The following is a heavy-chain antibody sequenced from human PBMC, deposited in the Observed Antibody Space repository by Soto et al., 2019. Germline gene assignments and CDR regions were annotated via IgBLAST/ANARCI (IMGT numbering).Heavy chain of an antibody. CDR2: ISSSSSYI. D-gene: IGHD5-18*01. V-gene: IGHV3-21*01. Sequence: GGSLRLSCAASGFTFSSYSMNWVRQAPGKGLEWVSSISSSSSYIYYADSVKGRFTISRDNAKNSLYLQMNSLRAEDTAVYYCASTRPRGYSYGLYYYGMDVWGQGTTVTVSS. CDR3: ASTRPRGYSYGLYYYGMDV. CDR1: GFTFSSYS. J-gene: IGHJ6*02.